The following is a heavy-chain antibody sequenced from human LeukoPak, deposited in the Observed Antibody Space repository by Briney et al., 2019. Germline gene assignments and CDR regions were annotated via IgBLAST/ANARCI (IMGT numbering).Heavy chain of an antibody. CDR3: AKRRDYCSGGNCYSLDY. CDR2: ISAGGTKE. J-gene: IGHJ4*02. D-gene: IGHD2-15*01. Sequence: PGRSLRLSCAASGFRFSVYGMHCVPHAPGRGLEGGAVISAGGTKEAVPDSVKSRFTISRENFENTLYLQMSSLRAEDTAVYYCAKRRDYCSGGNCYSLDYWGQGTLVTVSS. V-gene: IGHV3-30*18. CDR1: GFRFSVYG.